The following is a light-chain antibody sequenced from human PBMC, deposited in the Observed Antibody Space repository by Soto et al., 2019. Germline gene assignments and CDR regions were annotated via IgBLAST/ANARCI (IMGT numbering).Light chain of an antibody. CDR3: SSYTTSSTLV. CDR1: SSDVGGYNF. V-gene: IGLV2-14*03. CDR2: DVT. J-gene: IGLJ2*01. Sequence: QSVLTQPASVSGSPGQSITTSCTGTSSDVGGYNFVSWYQQHPGKAPKLMINDVTNRPSGVSNRFSGSKSGNTASLTISGLQAEDEADYYCSSYTTSSTLVFGGGTKLTVL.